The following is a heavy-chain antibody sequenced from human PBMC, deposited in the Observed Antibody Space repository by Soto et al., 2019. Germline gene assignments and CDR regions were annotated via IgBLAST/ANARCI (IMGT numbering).Heavy chain of an antibody. CDR2: FYFSGST. V-gene: IGHV4-39*01. CDR3: ARLSPAVLMNAFDM. CDR1: DDSIIRGNYY. D-gene: IGHD2-8*01. Sequence: SETLSLTCTFSDDSIIRGNYYWGWIRQPPGKGLEWIGSFYFSGSTYYNPSLKSRVSISVDTSKNQLFLKLNSMTATDTAVDYCARLSPAVLMNAFDMWGQGTKVTVSS. J-gene: IGHJ3*02.